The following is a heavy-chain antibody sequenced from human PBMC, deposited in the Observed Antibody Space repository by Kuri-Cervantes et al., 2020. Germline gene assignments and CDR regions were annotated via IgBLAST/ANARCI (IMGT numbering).Heavy chain of an antibody. CDR1: RINFRSYG. J-gene: IGHJ6*02. V-gene: IGHV3-30*03. CDR2: ISFDGSNK. Sequence: GESPKMYRSASRINFRSYGIHGVRPAPGKGLEWVAVISFDGSNKYYADSVKGRFTISRDNSKNTLYLQMNSLRAEDTAVYYCAREGAARPRENFCYGMDVWGQGTTVTVSS. D-gene: IGHD6-6*01. CDR3: AREGAARPRENFCYGMDV.